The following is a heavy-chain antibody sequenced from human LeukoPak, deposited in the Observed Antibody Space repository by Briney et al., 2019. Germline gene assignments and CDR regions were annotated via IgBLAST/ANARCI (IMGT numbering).Heavy chain of an antibody. CDR1: GGTFSSYA. Sequence: SVKVSCKASGGTFSSYAISWVRQAPGQGLEWMGGIIPIFGTANYAQKFQGRVTITADESTSTAYMELSSLRSEDTAVYYCARAEGVYSAGYCSGGSCRYGMDVWGQGTTVTVSS. CDR3: ARAEGVYSAGYCSGGSCRYGMDV. CDR2: IIPIFGTA. V-gene: IGHV1-69*01. D-gene: IGHD2-15*01. J-gene: IGHJ6*02.